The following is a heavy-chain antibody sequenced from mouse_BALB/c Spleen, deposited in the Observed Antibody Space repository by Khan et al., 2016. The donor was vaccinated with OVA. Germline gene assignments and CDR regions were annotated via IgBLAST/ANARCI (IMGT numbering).Heavy chain of an antibody. Sequence: QVQLQQSGPELVRPGASVQMSCKVSVYTFTDYVITWVKQRTGQGLEWIGEIYPGSGTTYYNENFKGKATLTADKSSNTVNMQLSSLTSEDSAVYFCARSYDGAWFAYWGQGTLVTVSA. CDR1: VYTFTDYV. J-gene: IGHJ3*01. CDR3: ARSYDGAWFAY. V-gene: IGHV1-81*01. CDR2: IYPGSGTT. D-gene: IGHD2-12*01.